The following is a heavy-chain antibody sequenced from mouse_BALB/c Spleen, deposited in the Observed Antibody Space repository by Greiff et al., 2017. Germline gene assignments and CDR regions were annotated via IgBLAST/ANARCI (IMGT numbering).Heavy chain of an antibody. CDR2: IYPGNSDT. Sequence: VQLQQSGTVLARPGASVKMSCKASGYTFTSYWMHWVKQRPGQGLEWIGAIYPGNSDTSYNQKFKGKAKLTAVTSTSTAYMELSSLTNEDSAVYYCTRSSMVTDGGFAYWGQGTLVTVSA. CDR1: GYTFTSYW. D-gene: IGHD2-2*01. V-gene: IGHV1-5*01. J-gene: IGHJ3*01. CDR3: TRSSMVTDGGFAY.